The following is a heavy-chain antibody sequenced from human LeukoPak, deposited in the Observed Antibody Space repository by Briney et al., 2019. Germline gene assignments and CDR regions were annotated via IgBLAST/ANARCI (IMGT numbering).Heavy chain of an antibody. V-gene: IGHV3-23*01. CDR1: GFTFSSYG. CDR2: ISGSGGST. J-gene: IGHJ6*03. CDR3: ARASNYYYMDV. Sequence: GGSLRLSCAASGFTFSSYGMSWVRQAPGKGLEWVSAISGSGGSTYYADSVKGRFTISRDNSKNTLYLQMNSLRAEDTAVDYCARASNYYYMDVWGKGTTVTISS.